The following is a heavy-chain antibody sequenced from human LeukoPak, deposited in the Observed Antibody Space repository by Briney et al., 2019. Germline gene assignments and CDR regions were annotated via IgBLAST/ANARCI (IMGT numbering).Heavy chain of an antibody. J-gene: IGHJ6*03. D-gene: IGHD3-10*01. Sequence: TSETLSLTCAVYGGSFSGYYWSWIRQPPGKGLEWIGEINHSGSTNYNPSLKSRVTISVDTSKNQFSLKLSSVTAADTAVYYCARHGLILWKQSRGYMDVWGKGTTVTISS. CDR1: GGSFSGYY. CDR2: INHSGST. V-gene: IGHV4-34*01. CDR3: ARHGLILWKQSRGYMDV.